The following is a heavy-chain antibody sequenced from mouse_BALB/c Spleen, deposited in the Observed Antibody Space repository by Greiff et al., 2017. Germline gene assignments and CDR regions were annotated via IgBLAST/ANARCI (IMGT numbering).Heavy chain of an antibody. Sequence: EVQVVESGGGLVQPGGSRKLSCAASGFTFSSFGMHWVRQAPEKGLEWVAYISSGSSTIYYADTVKGRFTISRDNPKNTLFLQMTSLRSEDTAMYYCARKEMDYWGQGTSVTVSS. CDR3: ARKEMDY. CDR1: GFTFSSFG. V-gene: IGHV5-17*02. J-gene: IGHJ4*01. CDR2: ISSGSSTI.